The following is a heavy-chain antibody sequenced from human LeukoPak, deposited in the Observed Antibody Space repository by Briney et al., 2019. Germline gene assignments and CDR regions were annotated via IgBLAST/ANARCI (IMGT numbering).Heavy chain of an antibody. Sequence: SETLSLTCTVSGASISSTDYYWTWIRQPPGKGLEWIGYIYYSGSTYYNPSLKRRVTMSLDTSKNHFCVKLSSVTAADTAVYYCARSISGYSSSYLVWGQGALVTVSS. CDR2: IYYSGST. V-gene: IGHV4-30-4*08. CDR3: ARSISGYSSSYLV. D-gene: IGHD6-13*01. J-gene: IGHJ4*02. CDR1: GASISSTDYY.